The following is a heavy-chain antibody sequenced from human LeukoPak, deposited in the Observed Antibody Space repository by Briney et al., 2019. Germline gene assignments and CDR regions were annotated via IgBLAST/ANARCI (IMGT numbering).Heavy chain of an antibody. Sequence: PSETLSLTCTVSGGSISSGGYSWSWIRQFPGKGLEWIGYIYFTGITYYNPSLKSRATFSVDTSENEFSLSLRSVTAADTAVHYCAGEGCSGGSCYGTVGIDHWGQGTLVTVSS. CDR1: GGSISSGGYS. CDR2: IYFTGIT. D-gene: IGHD2-15*01. J-gene: IGHJ4*02. CDR3: AGEGCSGGSCYGTVGIDH. V-gene: IGHV4-31*03.